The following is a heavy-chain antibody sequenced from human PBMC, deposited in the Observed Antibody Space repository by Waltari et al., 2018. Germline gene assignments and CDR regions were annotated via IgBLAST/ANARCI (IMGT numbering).Heavy chain of an antibody. Sequence: EVQLVESGGGLVQPGGSLRLSCAASGFTFSSYWMSWVRQAPGKGLGWVANIKQDGSEKNYVDSVKGRFTISRDNAKNSLYLQMNSLRAEDTAVYYCARVRRKNIVVVVAAGYYFDYWGQGTLVTVSS. CDR1: GFTFSSYW. CDR3: ARVRRKNIVVVVAAGYYFDY. J-gene: IGHJ4*02. V-gene: IGHV3-7*01. D-gene: IGHD2-15*01. CDR2: IKQDGSEK.